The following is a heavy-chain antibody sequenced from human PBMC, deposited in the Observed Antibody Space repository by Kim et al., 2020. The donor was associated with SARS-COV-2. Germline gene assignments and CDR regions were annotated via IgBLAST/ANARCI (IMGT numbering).Heavy chain of an antibody. CDR2: DADT. Sequence: DADTRYSPSFQGQVTISVDKSISTVYLQWSSLKASDSAMYYCARHDSADYWGQGTLVTVSS. CDR3: ARHDSADY. D-gene: IGHD2-21*01. J-gene: IGHJ4*02. V-gene: IGHV5-51*01.